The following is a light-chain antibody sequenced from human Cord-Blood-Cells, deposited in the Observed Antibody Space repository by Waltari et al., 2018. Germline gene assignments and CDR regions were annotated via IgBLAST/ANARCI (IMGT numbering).Light chain of an antibody. CDR2: EGS. J-gene: IGLJ3*02. Sequence: QSALTQPASVYGSPGQSITLSCTGTSSDVGSYNLFSWYQQHPGKAPKLMIYEGSKRPSGVSNRFSGSKSGNTASLTISGLQAEDEADYYCCSYAGSSTWVFGGGTKLTVL. V-gene: IGLV2-23*01. CDR3: CSYAGSSTWV. CDR1: SSDVGSYNL.